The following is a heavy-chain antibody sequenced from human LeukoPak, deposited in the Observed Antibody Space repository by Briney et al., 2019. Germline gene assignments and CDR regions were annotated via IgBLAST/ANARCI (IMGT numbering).Heavy chain of an antibody. CDR2: ISTTDDT. Sequence: PGGSLRLSCAASGFTFSTYDMHWIRQATGKGLEWVLAISTTDDTYYPGSVKGRFTISRENAKSSLYLQMNSLRAEDTAVYYCARGRSGSYFDSWGQGTLVAVSS. J-gene: IGHJ4*02. D-gene: IGHD1-26*01. V-gene: IGHV3-13*04. CDR3: ARGRSGSYFDS. CDR1: GFTFSTYD.